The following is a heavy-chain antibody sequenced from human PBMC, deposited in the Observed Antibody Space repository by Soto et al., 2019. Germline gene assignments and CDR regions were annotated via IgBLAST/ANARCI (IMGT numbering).Heavy chain of an antibody. CDR3: AREVSKYSCYDFDY. CDR2: ISSSRSYI. Sequence: EVQLVESGGGLVKPGGSLRLSCAASGFTFSSYSMNWVRQAPGKGLECVSSISSSRSYIYYADSVKGRFTISRDNAKNSLYLQMNSLRAEDTAVYYCAREVSKYSCYDFDYWGQGTLVTVSS. J-gene: IGHJ4*02. D-gene: IGHD5-12*01. CDR1: GFTFSSYS. V-gene: IGHV3-21*01.